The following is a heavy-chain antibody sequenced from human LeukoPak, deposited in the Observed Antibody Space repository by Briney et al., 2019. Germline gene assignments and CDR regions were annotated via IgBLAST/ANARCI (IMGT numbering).Heavy chain of an antibody. CDR1: GFTVSSNY. CDR3: ARGLGDSSGYYFGYFDY. D-gene: IGHD3-22*01. J-gene: IGHJ4*02. CDR2: IYSGGST. Sequence: GGSLRLSCAASGFTVSSNYMSWVRQAPGKGLEWVSVIYSGGSTYYADSVKGRFTISRGNSKNTLYLQMNSLRAEDTAVYYCARGLGDSSGYYFGYFDYWGQGTLVTVSS. V-gene: IGHV3-66*01.